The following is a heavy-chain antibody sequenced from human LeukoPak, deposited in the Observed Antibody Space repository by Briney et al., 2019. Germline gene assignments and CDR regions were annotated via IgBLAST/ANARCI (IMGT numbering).Heavy chain of an antibody. CDR1: GFAFSSYE. Sequence: GGSLRLSCVASGFAFSSYEMSWVRQAPGKGLEWVSFISGDGRAIHYADSVKGRFTISADNPRNSVFLQMNSLRAEGTAVYYCATSLSGWFGPSAYYCGQGTLVTVSS. V-gene: IGHV3-48*03. CDR2: ISGDGRAI. D-gene: IGHD6-19*01. J-gene: IGHJ4*02. CDR3: ATSLSGWFGPSAYY.